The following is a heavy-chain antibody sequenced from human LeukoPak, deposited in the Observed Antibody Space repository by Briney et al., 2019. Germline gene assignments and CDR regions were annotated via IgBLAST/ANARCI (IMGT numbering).Heavy chain of an antibody. V-gene: IGHV1-18*01. J-gene: IGHJ6*02. CDR2: ISAYNGNT. Sequence: ASVKVSCKASGGTFSSYAISWVRQAPGQGLEWMGWISAYNGNTKSSQKLQGRVTMTTDTSTSTAYMELTSLRSDDTAVYFCARDRTPQVVVGYHYYGMDVWGQGTTVTVSS. CDR1: GGTFSSYA. D-gene: IGHD3-22*01. CDR3: ARDRTPQVVVGYHYYGMDV.